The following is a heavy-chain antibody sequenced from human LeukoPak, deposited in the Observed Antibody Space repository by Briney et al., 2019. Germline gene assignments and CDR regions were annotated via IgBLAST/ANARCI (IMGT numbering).Heavy chain of an antibody. CDR1: GYTFTSYG. CDR2: INPKSGGT. CDR3: ARGRNYYDSSGYYYEGDAFDI. D-gene: IGHD3-22*01. J-gene: IGHJ3*02. V-gene: IGHV1-2*02. Sequence: ASVKVSCKASGYTFTSYGISWVRQAPGQGLEWMGWINPKSGGTNYARKFQGRVTLTGDTSISTTYMEVTRLRSDDTAVYYCARGRNYYDSSGYYYEGDAFDIWGQGTMVTVSS.